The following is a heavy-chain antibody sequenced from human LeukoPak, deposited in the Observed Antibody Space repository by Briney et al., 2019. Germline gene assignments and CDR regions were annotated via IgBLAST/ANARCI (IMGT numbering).Heavy chain of an antibody. CDR3: AASNSGSYLFDY. CDR1: GFTFTSSA. J-gene: IGHJ4*02. D-gene: IGHD1-26*01. Sequence: ASVKVSCKASGFTFTSSAVQWVRQARGQRLEWIGWIVVGSGNTNYEQKFQERVTITRGMSTSTAYMELSSLRSEDTAVYYCAASNSGSYLFDYWGQGTLVTVSS. V-gene: IGHV1-58*01. CDR2: IVVGSGNT.